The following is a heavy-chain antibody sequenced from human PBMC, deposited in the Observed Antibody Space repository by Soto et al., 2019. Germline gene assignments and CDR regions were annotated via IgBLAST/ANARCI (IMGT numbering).Heavy chain of an antibody. CDR2: ISTYNGNT. D-gene: IGHD2-8*01. J-gene: IGHJ6*02. CDR1: GYTCTTYD. Sequence: QVPLVQSGAEVKKPGASVKVSCKASGYTCTTYDISRVRRAPGQGLEWMGRISTYNGNTNYPQSLQGRLTMTTDTSTTTAYMELRNLRSDDTAVYYCARDPYHVLMVNAPNLYGMDVWGQGTTVTVSS. V-gene: IGHV1-18*01. CDR3: ARDPYHVLMVNAPNLYGMDV.